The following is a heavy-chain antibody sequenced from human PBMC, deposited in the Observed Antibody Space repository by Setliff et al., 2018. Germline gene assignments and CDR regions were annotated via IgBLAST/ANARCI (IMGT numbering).Heavy chain of an antibody. J-gene: IGHJ4*02. D-gene: IGHD6-6*01. V-gene: IGHV4-59*12. CDR2: IFYSGDT. Sequence: PSETLSLTCTVSSGSISSYYWSWIRQPPGKELEWIGFIFYSGDTKSNPSLKSRVTISVDTSKDQFSLKLISMTAADTAVYYCARGRNVAARLLDSWGQGTLVTVS. CDR1: SGSISSYY. CDR3: ARGRNVAARLLDS.